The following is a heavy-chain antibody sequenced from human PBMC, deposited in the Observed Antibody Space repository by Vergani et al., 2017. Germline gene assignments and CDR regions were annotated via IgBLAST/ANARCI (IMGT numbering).Heavy chain of an antibody. CDR3: ARHLRLLWFGDEKGY. V-gene: IGHV4-34*01. D-gene: IGHD3-10*01. CDR2: INHSGST. J-gene: IGHJ4*02. CDR1: GGSFSGYY. Sequence: QVQLQQWGAGLLKPSETLSLTCAVYGGSFSGYYWSWIRQPPGKGLEWIGEINHSGSTNYNPSLKSRVTISVDTSKNQFSLKLSSVTAADTAVYYCARHLRLLWFGDEKGYWGQGTLVTVSS.